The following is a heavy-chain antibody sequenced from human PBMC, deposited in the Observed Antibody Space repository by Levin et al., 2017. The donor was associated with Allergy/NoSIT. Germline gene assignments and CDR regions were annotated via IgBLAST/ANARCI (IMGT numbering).Heavy chain of an antibody. CDR2: INPSGGST. Sequence: GESLKISCKASGYTFTSYYMHWVRQAPGQGLEWMGIINPSGGSTSYAQKFQGRVTMTRDTSTSTVYMELSSLRSEDTAVYYCARAWGASPSRRGSWYGSEGAFDSWGQGTMVTVSS. D-gene: IGHD6-13*01. CDR3: ARAWGASPSRRGSWYGSEGAFDS. CDR1: GYTFTSYY. V-gene: IGHV1-46*01. J-gene: IGHJ3*02.